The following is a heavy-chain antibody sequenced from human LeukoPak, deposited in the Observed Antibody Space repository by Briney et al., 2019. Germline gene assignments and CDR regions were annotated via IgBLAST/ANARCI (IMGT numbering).Heavy chain of an antibody. CDR3: ASSSPTVLLCGEHDAFDT. V-gene: IGHV3-23*01. Sequence: GGSLRLSCAPPRFSSSRDAMSTGCHAPGKGLEWVSAISGSGGSTYYADSVKGRFTISRDNSKNTLYLQLNSLKAVYADVYYDASSSPTVLLCGEHDAFDTWGQGTMVTVSS. CDR1: RFSSSRDA. D-gene: IGHD3-10*02. CDR2: ISGSGGST. J-gene: IGHJ3*02.